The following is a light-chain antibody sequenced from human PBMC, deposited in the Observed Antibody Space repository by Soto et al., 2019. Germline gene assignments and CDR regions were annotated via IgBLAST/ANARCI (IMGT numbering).Light chain of an antibody. CDR2: GAF. V-gene: IGKV3-20*01. Sequence: ETVFTQSPWTLSVSPRERAPRSCGASQSVGGSRLAWYHQKPGQAPRLLIYGAFSRVTGIPVRFSGSGSGTDFTLTISRLEPEDFAVYHCQQYGNSPSTFGQGTKVDIK. CDR3: QQYGNSPST. CDR1: QSVGGSR. J-gene: IGKJ1*01.